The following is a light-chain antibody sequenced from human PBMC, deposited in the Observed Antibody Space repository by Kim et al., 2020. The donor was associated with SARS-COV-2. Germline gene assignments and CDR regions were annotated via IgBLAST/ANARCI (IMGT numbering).Light chain of an antibody. J-gene: IGLJ2*01. CDR2: QDS. V-gene: IGLV3-1*01. CDR3: QAWDRTTVV. Sequence: SYELTQPPSVSVSPGQTASITCSGDKLGDKYACWYQQKPGQSPVLVIYQDSKRPSGIPELFSGSNSGNTATLTISGTQAMDEADYYCQAWDRTTVVFGGG. CDR1: KLGDKY.